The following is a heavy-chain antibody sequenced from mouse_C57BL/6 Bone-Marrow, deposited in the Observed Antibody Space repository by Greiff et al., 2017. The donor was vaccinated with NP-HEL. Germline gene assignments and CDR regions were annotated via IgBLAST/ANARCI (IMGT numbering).Heavy chain of an antibody. CDR3: ARTIGSSHFDY. V-gene: IGHV5-17*01. D-gene: IGHD1-1*01. Sequence: EVQLQESGGGLVKPGGSLKLSCAASGFTFSDYGMHWVRQAPEKGLEWVAYISSGSSTIYYADTVKGRFTISRDNAKNTLFLQMTSLRSEDTAMYYCARTIGSSHFDYWGQGTTLTVSS. CDR2: ISSGSSTI. J-gene: IGHJ2*01. CDR1: GFTFSDYG.